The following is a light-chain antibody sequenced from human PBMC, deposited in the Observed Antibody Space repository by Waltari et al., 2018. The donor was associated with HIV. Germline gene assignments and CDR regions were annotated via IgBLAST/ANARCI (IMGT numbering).Light chain of an antibody. V-gene: IGKV1-39*01. Sequence: DIQMTQSPSSLSASVGDRVTITCRASQSITKYLNWYQQKPVTAPKLLIYATSSLQSGVPSRFSGRGSGTVFTLTIDSLQPEDFETYYCQQSYNNPWTFGQGTKVEMK. CDR3: QQSYNNPWT. CDR2: ATS. CDR1: QSITKY. J-gene: IGKJ1*01.